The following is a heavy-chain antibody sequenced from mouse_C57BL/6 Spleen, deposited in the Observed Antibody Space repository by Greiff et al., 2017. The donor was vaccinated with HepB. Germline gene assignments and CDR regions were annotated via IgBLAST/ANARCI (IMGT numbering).Heavy chain of an antibody. CDR1: GYTFTDYN. CDR2: INPNNGGT. CDR3: ARQLRLRAMDY. Sequence: EVNLVESGPELVKPGASVKIPCKASGYTFTDYNMDWVKQSHGKSLEWIGDINPNNGGTIYNQKFKGKATLTVDKSSSTAYMELRSLTSEDTAVYYCARQLRLRAMDYWGQGTSVTVSS. D-gene: IGHD3-2*02. V-gene: IGHV1-18*01. J-gene: IGHJ4*01.